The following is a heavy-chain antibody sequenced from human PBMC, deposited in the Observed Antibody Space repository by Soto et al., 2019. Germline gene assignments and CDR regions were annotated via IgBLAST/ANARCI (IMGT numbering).Heavy chain of an antibody. CDR3: ARGASGIYYLDY. D-gene: IGHD3-10*01. CDR1: GFTFSSYW. V-gene: IGHV3-74*01. Sequence: EVQLVDSGGNLVQHGGSLRLSCAASGFTFSSYWIHWVRQPPGKGLLWVSRINTDGSTTNYADSVKGRFTISRDNAKNTLYLQMNSLRAEDTAMYYCARGASGIYYLDYWGQGALVTISS. CDR2: INTDGSTT. J-gene: IGHJ4*02.